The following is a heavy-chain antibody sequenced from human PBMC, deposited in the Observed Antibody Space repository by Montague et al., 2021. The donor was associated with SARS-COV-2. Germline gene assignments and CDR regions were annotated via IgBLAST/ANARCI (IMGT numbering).Heavy chain of an antibody. Sequence: SETLSLTCTVSGYSISSGYCCGWLRHPPGKALECFGSNYYSGSTYYNPSLKSRVTISVDTSKNQFSLKLSSVTAADAAVYYCARFPTTSYYDGKAAPATPDAFDIWGQGRMVTVSS. D-gene: IGHD3-22*01. CDR1: GYSISSGYC. CDR2: NYYSGST. J-gene: IGHJ3*02. CDR3: ARFPTTSYYDGKAAPATPDAFDI. V-gene: IGHV4-38-2*02.